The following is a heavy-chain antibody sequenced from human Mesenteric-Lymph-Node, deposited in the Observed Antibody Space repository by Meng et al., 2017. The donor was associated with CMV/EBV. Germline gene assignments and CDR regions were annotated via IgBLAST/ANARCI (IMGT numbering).Heavy chain of an antibody. V-gene: IGHV3-48*03. CDR1: GFTFSRNE. CDR2: ISSSGSTT. Sequence: GESLKISCAASGFTFSRNEINWVRQAPGKGLEWVSYISSSGSTTYYTDSVKGRFTISSDNAKNTLYLQMNSLRAEDTAVYYCARDKWERYFDYWGQGALVTVSS. D-gene: IGHD1-26*01. CDR3: ARDKWERYFDY. J-gene: IGHJ4*02.